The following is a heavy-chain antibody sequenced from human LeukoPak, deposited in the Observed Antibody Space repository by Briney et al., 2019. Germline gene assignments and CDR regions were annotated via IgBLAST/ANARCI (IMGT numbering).Heavy chain of an antibody. CDR1: GYTLTELS. V-gene: IGHV1-24*01. Sequence: ASVKVSCKVSGYTLTELSMHWVRQAPGKGLGWMGGFDPEDGETIYAQKFQGRVTMTEDTSTDTAYMELSSLRSEDTAVYYCATDSSPMRFLEWLFPRMDVWGQGTTVTVPS. J-gene: IGHJ6*02. D-gene: IGHD3-3*01. CDR3: ATDSSPMRFLEWLFPRMDV. CDR2: FDPEDGET.